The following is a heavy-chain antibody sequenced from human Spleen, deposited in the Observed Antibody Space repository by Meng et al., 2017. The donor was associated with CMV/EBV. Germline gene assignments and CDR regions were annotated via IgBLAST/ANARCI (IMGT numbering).Heavy chain of an antibody. Sequence: SGFTSISYGMHWVRQAPGKGLEWVAVIWYDGTNKDYADSVKGRFTISRDNSKNTLYLQMNSLRAEDTAVYYCAKDSLYTSGWSGVFEYWGQGTLVTVSS. CDR3: AKDSLYTSGWSGVFEY. CDR2: IWYDGTNK. V-gene: IGHV3-33*06. CDR1: GFTSISYG. J-gene: IGHJ4*02. D-gene: IGHD6-19*01.